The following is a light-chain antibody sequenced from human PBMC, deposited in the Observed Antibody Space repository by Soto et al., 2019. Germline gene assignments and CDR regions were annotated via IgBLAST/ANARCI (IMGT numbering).Light chain of an antibody. CDR3: QQREGWLRV. J-gene: IGKJ1*01. CDR1: PSVSSS. CDR2: SGY. V-gene: IGKV3-11*01. Sequence: FVVTQSPDTLSLSPGERATLSCRASPSVSSSVAWYQHKPGQSPRLVIYSGYKRATGIPARFSGSGSGTDFSLTISGLEVDYFGIYYGQQREGWLRVFGRGTNVGVK.